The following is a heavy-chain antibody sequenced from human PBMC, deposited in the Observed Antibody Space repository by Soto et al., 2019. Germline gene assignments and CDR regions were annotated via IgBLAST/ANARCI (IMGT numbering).Heavy chain of an antibody. V-gene: IGHV3-30*18. CDR1: GFTFSSYG. J-gene: IGHJ3*02. CDR2: ISYDGSNK. CDR3: AKIETVDTAMSSAFDI. Sequence: QVQLVESGGGVVQPGRSLRLSCAASGFTFSSYGMHWVRQAPGKGLEWLAVISYDGSNKYYADSVKGRFTISRDNSKNTLYLQMNSLRAEDTAVYYCAKIETVDTAMSSAFDIWGQGTMVTVSS. D-gene: IGHD5-18*01.